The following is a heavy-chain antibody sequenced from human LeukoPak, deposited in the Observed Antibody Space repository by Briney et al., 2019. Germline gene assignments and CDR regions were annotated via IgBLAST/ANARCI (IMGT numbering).Heavy chain of an antibody. CDR3: ARDGSSSITRFGVVLKGFFDL. CDR2: ISGSGGST. CDR1: GFTFSSYA. Sequence: PGGSLRLSCAASGFTFSSYAMSWVRQAPGEGLEWVSAISGSGGSTYNADSVKGRFTISRDNSKNTLDLQMNSLRPEDTAIYYCARDGSSSITRFGVVLKGFFDLWGRGTLVTVSS. D-gene: IGHD3-3*01. J-gene: IGHJ2*01. V-gene: IGHV3-23*01.